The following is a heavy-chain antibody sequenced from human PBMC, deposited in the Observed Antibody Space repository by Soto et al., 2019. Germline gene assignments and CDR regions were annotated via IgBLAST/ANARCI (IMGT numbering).Heavy chain of an antibody. CDR1: GGSISSYY. Sequence: LSLTCTVSGGSISSYYWSWIRQPPGKGLEWIGYIYYSGGTNYNPSLKSRVTISVDTSKNQFSLKLSSVTAADTAVYYCARSLYYYDSSGYSFDYWGQGTLVTV. J-gene: IGHJ4*02. D-gene: IGHD3-22*01. CDR2: IYYSGGT. CDR3: ARSLYYYDSSGYSFDY. V-gene: IGHV4-59*01.